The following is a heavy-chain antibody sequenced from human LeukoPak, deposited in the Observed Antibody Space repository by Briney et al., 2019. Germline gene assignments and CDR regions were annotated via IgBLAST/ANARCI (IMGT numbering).Heavy chain of an antibody. CDR3: AKNGGSDYGSGSYYYYYYMDV. J-gene: IGHJ6*03. CDR2: ISWDGRST. V-gene: IGHV3-43D*03. D-gene: IGHD3-10*01. Sequence: GGSLRLSCAASGFTFDDYVMHWVRQAPGKGLEWVSLISWDGRSTHYADFVKGRFTISRDNSKNSLYLQMNSLRAEDTALYYCAKNGGSDYGSGSYYYYYYMDVWGKGTTVTVSS. CDR1: GFTFDDYV.